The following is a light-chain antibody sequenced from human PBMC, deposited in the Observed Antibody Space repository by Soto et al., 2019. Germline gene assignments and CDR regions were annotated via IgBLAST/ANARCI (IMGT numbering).Light chain of an antibody. CDR3: QQRNNWPPIT. CDR1: QSVRRY. J-gene: IGKJ5*01. Sequence: EIVLTQSPATPSLSPGERATLSCRASQSVRRYLAWYQQKPGQAPRLLIYDASTRATGIPARFSGSGSETDFTLTITSLEPEDFAVYYCQQRNNWPPITFGQGTRLEIK. CDR2: DAS. V-gene: IGKV3-11*01.